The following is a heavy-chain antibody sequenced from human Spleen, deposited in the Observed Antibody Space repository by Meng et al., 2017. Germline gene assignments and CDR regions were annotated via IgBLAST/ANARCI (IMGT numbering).Heavy chain of an antibody. CDR2: INPGNGNT. D-gene: IGHD3-22*01. CDR3: ASAYDSNGYGPLDH. CDR1: GYTFTNYP. J-gene: IGHJ4*02. V-gene: IGHV1-3*01. Sequence: QGQLVQSGAEVKKPGASVKVSCKASGYTFTNYPMNWVRQAPGQRLEWLGWINPGNGNTEYSQKFQGRVTITRDTSATTAYMELSSLRSEDTAVYYCASAYDSNGYGPLDHWGQGTLVTVSS.